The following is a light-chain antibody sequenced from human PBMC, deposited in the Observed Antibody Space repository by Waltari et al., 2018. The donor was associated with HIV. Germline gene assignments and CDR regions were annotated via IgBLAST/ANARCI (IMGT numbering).Light chain of an antibody. J-gene: IGKJ4*01. CDR1: QSISTY. CDR3: QQSYSTPPELT. Sequence: DIQMTQSPSSLSASVGDRVTITCRVSQSISTYLNWYQQKPGKAPKLLIYAASSLQSGVPSRFSGSGSGTVFTLTINSLQPEDFATYYCQQSYSTPPELTFGGGTKVEIK. CDR2: AAS. V-gene: IGKV1-39*01.